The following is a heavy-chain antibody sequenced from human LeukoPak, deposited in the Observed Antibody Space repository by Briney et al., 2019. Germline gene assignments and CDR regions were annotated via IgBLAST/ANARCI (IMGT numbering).Heavy chain of an antibody. J-gene: IGHJ5*02. CDR3: ARDLLYSSSSKGWFDP. CDR1: GHTFTSYG. D-gene: IGHD6-6*01. CDR2: ISAYNGNT. Sequence: ASVKVSCKASGHTFTSYGISWVRQAPGQGLEWMGWISAYNGNTNYAQKLQGRVTMTTDTSTSTAYTELRSLRSDDTAVYYCARDLLYSSSSKGWFDPWGQGTLVTVSS. V-gene: IGHV1-18*01.